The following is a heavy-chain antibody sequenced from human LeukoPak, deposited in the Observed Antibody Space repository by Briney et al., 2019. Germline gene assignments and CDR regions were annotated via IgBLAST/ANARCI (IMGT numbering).Heavy chain of an antibody. CDR2: INQGGGEI. D-gene: IGHD5-12*01. CDR1: GFTFSSSW. Sequence: GGSLRLSCAASGFTFSSSWMTWVRQAPGKGLEWVASINQGGGEIHYVDSVKGRFTISRDNAKNSLYLQMNSLRAEDTALYYCARDRESPDGYEPIEYWGQGTLVTVSS. CDR3: ARDRESPDGYEPIEY. V-gene: IGHV3-7*03. J-gene: IGHJ4*02.